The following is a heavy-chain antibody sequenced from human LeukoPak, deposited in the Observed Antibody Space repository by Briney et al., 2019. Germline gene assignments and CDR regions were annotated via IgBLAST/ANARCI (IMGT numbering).Heavy chain of an antibody. Sequence: SETLSLTCTVSGGSISSSSYYWGWIRQPPGKGLEWIGSIYYSGSTYYNPSLKSRVTISVDTSKNQFSLKLSSVTAADTAVYYCAKTSGSWYYDYWGQGTLVTVSS. V-gene: IGHV4-39*07. D-gene: IGHD6-13*01. CDR3: AKTSGSWYYDY. CDR1: GGSISSSSYY. J-gene: IGHJ4*02. CDR2: IYYSGST.